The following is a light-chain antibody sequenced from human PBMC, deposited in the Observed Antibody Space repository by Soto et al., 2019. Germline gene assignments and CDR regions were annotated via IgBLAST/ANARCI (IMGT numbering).Light chain of an antibody. CDR1: SSDVGGYNY. J-gene: IGLJ1*01. CDR3: SSTYV. Sequence: QSALTQPASVSGSPGQSITISCTGTSSDVGGYNYVSWYQQHPGKAPKLMIYDVSNRPSGVSNRFSGSKSGNTASLTISGLQAEEEADYTSSSTYVFGTGTKLTVL. V-gene: IGLV2-14*01. CDR2: DVS.